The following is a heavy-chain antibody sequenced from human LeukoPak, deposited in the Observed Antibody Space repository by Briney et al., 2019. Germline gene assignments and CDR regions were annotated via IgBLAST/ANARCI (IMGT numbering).Heavy chain of an antibody. CDR2: ISSSSSYI. CDR1: GFTFSSYS. Sequence: PGGSLRLSCAASGFTFSSYSMNWVRQAPGKGLEWGASISSSSSYIYSAASVKGRFTISRDNAKNPLYLQMNSLSADDTAGYYFARDEDIAVAGIDFDYWGQGTLVTVSS. V-gene: IGHV3-21*01. J-gene: IGHJ4*02. D-gene: IGHD6-19*01. CDR3: ARDEDIAVAGIDFDY.